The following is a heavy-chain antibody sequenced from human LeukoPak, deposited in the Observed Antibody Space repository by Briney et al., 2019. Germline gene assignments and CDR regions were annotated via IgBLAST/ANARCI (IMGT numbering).Heavy chain of an antibody. CDR2: IHYSGTT. CDR3: ARDQRLYSGYDFWFDP. D-gene: IGHD5-12*01. V-gene: IGHV4-39*06. Sequence: SETLSLTCTVSGDSTTSRSYYWGWIRQAPGKGLEWIASIHYSGTTYYKPSLKSRVTISVDTSKNQFPLRLSSVTAADTAVYYCARDQRLYSGYDFWFDPWGQGTLVKVSS. J-gene: IGHJ5*02. CDR1: GDSTTSRSYY.